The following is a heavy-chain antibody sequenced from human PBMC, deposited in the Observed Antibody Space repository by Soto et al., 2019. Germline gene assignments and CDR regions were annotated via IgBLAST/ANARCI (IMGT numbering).Heavy chain of an antibody. Sequence: QVPLVQSGAEVKKPGASVKVSCKASGYTFTSYGISWVRQAPGQGLEWMGWISAYNGNTNYAQKLQGRVTMNTDTSTSTAYMELRSLRSDDTAVYYCARDEPYMDYYYYGMDVWGQGTTVTVSS. CDR2: ISAYNGNT. J-gene: IGHJ6*02. CDR3: ARDEPYMDYYYYGMDV. D-gene: IGHD5-18*01. CDR1: GYTFTSYG. V-gene: IGHV1-18*01.